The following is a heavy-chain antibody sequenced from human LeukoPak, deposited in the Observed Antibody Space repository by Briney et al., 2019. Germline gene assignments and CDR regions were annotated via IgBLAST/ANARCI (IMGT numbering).Heavy chain of an antibody. V-gene: IGHV4-59*12. CDR1: GGSINNYY. CDR2: IYYSGNT. CDR3: ARDGARYYYDSSGYPIGY. Sequence: PSETLSLTCTVSGGSINNYYWSWIRQPPGKGLEWIGFIYYSGNTNYNPSLKSRVTISVDTSKNQFSLKLSSVTAADTAVYYCARDGARYYYDSSGYPIGYWGQGTLVTVSS. D-gene: IGHD3-22*01. J-gene: IGHJ4*02.